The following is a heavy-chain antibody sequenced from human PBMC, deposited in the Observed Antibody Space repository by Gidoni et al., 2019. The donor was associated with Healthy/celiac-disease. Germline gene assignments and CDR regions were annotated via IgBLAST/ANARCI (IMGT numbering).Heavy chain of an antibody. D-gene: IGHD3-10*01. CDR2: IYYSGST. J-gene: IGHJ3*02. CDR3: ARATLALWFGGAPDAFDI. V-gene: IGHV4-31*03. CDR1: GGSISSGGYY. Sequence: QVQLQESGPGLVKPSQTLSLTCTVSGGSISSGGYYWRWIRQHPGKGLEWIGYIYYSGSTYYNPSLKSRVTISVDTSKNQFSLKLSSVTAADTAVYYCARATLALWFGGAPDAFDIWGQGTMVTVSS.